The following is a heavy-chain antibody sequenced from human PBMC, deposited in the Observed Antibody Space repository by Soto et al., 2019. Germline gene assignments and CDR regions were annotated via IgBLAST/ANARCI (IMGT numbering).Heavy chain of an antibody. D-gene: IGHD6-6*01. CDR2: IYYDGNT. Sequence: NPSETLSLTCTVSGDSITSSSHYWGWIRQPPGKGLECIANIYYDGNTYYNPSLKSRVAISLDTSKNQFSLRLNSVTAADTAVYYCARSSIEPRVFMYPFDPWGQGTLVTVSS. V-gene: IGHV4-39*01. J-gene: IGHJ5*02. CDR3: ARSSIEPRVFMYPFDP. CDR1: GDSITSSSHY.